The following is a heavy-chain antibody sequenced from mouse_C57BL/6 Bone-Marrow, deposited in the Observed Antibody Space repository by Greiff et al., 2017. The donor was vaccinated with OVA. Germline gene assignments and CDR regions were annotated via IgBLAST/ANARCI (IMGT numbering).Heavy chain of an antibody. Sequence: EVQLQQSGPVLVKPGASVKMSCKASGYTFTDYYMNWVKQSHGKSLEWIGVINPYNGGTSYNQKFKGKATLTVDKSSSTAYMELNSLTSEDSAVYYWARAVHISAGGARGAMDYWGQGTSVTVSS. V-gene: IGHV1-19*01. CDR3: ARAVHISAGGARGAMDY. CDR1: GYTFTDYY. D-gene: IGHD3-1*01. CDR2: INPYNGGT. J-gene: IGHJ4*01.